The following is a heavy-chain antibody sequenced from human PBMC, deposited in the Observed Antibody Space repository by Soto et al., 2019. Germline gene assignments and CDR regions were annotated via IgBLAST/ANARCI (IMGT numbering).Heavy chain of an antibody. CDR2: IYYSGST. Sequence: PSETLSLTCTVSGGSISSGDYYWSWIRQPPWKGLEWIGYIYYSGSTYYNPSLKSRVTISVDTSKNQFSLKLSSVTAADTAVYYYARDEYCSSTSCYTYYYYGMDVWGQGXTVTVYS. CDR3: ARDEYCSSTSCYTYYYYGMDV. CDR1: GGSISSGDYY. V-gene: IGHV4-30-4*01. D-gene: IGHD2-2*02. J-gene: IGHJ6*02.